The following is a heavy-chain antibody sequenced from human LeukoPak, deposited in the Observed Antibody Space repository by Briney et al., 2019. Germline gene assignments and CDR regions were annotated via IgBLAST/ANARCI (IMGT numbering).Heavy chain of an antibody. Sequence: ASVKVSCKGSGYTLSNHAFSWVRQAPGQGLEWMGWISADNGNTNHAQKFQGRVSLTTDTSTSTAYMELRSLRSDDTAVYYCARDEKEERDSYYYAMDVWGQGTTVTVSS. CDR1: GYTLSNHA. V-gene: IGHV1-18*04. D-gene: IGHD1-1*01. CDR2: ISADNGNT. CDR3: ARDEKEERDSYYYAMDV. J-gene: IGHJ6*02.